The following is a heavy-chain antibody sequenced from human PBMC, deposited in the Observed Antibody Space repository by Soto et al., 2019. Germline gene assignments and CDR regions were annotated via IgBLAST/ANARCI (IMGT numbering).Heavy chain of an antibody. CDR3: ARDAAVAGISIFDY. Sequence: QVQLVQSGAEVKKPGSSVKVSCKASGGTFSSYAISWVRQAPGQGLEWMGGIIPIFGTANYAQKFQGRATITADESTSTAYMELSSLRSEETAVYYAARDAAVAGISIFDYWGQGTLVTVSS. CDR1: GGTFSSYA. J-gene: IGHJ4*02. V-gene: IGHV1-69*12. D-gene: IGHD6-19*01. CDR2: IIPIFGTA.